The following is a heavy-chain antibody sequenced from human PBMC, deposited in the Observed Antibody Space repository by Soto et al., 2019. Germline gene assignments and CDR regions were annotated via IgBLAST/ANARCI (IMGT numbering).Heavy chain of an antibody. CDR1: GGSISSSSYY. CDR2: IYYSGST. V-gene: IGHV4-39*01. J-gene: IGHJ4*02. CDR3: ARGSSSWYYFDY. D-gene: IGHD6-13*01. Sequence: SQTLSLTCTVSGGSISSSSYYWGWIRQPPGKGLEWIGSIYYSGSTYYNPSLKSRVTISVDTSKNQFSLKLSSVTAADTAVYYCARGSSSWYYFDYWGQGTLVTVSS.